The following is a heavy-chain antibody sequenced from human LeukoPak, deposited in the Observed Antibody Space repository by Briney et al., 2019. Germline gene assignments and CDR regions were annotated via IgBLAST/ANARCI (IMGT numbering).Heavy chain of an antibody. J-gene: IGHJ4*02. V-gene: IGHV1-69*04. Sequence: ASVKVSCKASEGTFSSYAISWVRQAPGQGLEWMGRIIPIFGIANYAQKFQGRVTITADKSTSTAYMELSSLRSEDTAVYYCARASDGDYFGIFDYWGQGTLVTVSS. D-gene: IGHD4-17*01. CDR2: IIPIFGIA. CDR3: ARASDGDYFGIFDY. CDR1: EGTFSSYA.